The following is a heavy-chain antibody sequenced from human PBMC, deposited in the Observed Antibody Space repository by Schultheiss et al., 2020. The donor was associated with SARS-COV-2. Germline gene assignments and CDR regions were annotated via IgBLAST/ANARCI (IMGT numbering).Heavy chain of an antibody. CDR3: ARTYADCSSTSCYQRGYYYYYSMGV. V-gene: IGHV5-51*01. CDR2: IYPGDSDT. Sequence: GGSLRLSCKGSGYSFTSYWISWVRQMPGKGLEWMGIIYPGDSDTRYSPSFQGQVTISADKSISTAYLQWSSLKASDTAMYYCARTYADCSSTSCYQRGYYYYYSMGVWGKGTTVTVSS. J-gene: IGHJ6*03. D-gene: IGHD2-2*01. CDR1: GYSFTSYW.